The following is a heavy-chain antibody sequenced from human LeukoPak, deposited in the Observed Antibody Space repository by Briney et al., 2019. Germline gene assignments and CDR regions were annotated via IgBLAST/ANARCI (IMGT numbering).Heavy chain of an antibody. D-gene: IGHD2-2*01. CDR1: GFTFNSYS. Sequence: GGSLRLSCAASGFTFNSYSMNSVRQAPGKGLEWVSYISSRSNYIYHADSVKCRFTISRDNAKNSLYLQMNSLRAEDTAVYYCARVVGGTGGYFDYWGQETLVTVSS. CDR3: ARVVGGTGGYFDY. V-gene: IGHV3-21*01. CDR2: ISSRSNYI. J-gene: IGHJ4*02.